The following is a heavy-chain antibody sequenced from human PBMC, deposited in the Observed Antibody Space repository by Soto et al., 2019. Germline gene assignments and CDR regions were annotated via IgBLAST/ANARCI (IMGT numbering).Heavy chain of an antibody. CDR1: GGTFSSYT. CDR3: ARGVGLERRKFYYYGMDV. Sequence: QVQLVQSGAEVKKPGSSVKVSCKASGGTFSSYTISWVRQAPGQGLEWMGRIIPILGIANYAQKFQGRVTITADKSTSTAYMELSSLRSEDTAVYYCARGVGLERRKFYYYGMDVWGQGTTVTVSS. D-gene: IGHD1-1*01. V-gene: IGHV1-69*02. J-gene: IGHJ6*02. CDR2: IIPILGIA.